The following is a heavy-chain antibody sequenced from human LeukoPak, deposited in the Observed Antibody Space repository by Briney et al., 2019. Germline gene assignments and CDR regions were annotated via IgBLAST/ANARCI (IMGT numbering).Heavy chain of an antibody. V-gene: IGHV3-23*01. Sequence: RGSLRLSCAASGFTFSNYAMSWVRQAPGKGLEWVSGITGSGGSTYHADSVKGRFTISRDNSKNTLYLQMSSLRAEDSAIYYCAKGSAFGRPYYFDYWGQGILVTVSS. CDR2: ITGSGGST. J-gene: IGHJ4*02. D-gene: IGHD2-15*01. CDR3: AKGSAFGRPYYFDY. CDR1: GFTFSNYA.